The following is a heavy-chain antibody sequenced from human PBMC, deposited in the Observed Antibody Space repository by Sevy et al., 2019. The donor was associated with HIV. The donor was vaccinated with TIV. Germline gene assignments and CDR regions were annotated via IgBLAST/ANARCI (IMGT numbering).Heavy chain of an antibody. CDR2: TGGRGGAT. CDR1: GFPFSSYA. V-gene: IGHV3-23*01. Sequence: GGSLRLSCAASGFPFSSYAMNWVRQGPGKGLEWVSATGGRGGATYYADSVKGRFTISRDNSKNTLYLQMDSLRAEETAVYYCAKDVVAVVGDAFDVWGQGTMVTVS. J-gene: IGHJ3*01. D-gene: IGHD2-15*01. CDR3: AKDVVAVVGDAFDV.